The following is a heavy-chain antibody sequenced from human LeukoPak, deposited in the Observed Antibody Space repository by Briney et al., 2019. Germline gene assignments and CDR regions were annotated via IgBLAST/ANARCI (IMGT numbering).Heavy chain of an antibody. CDR1: GGSISSGGYY. J-gene: IGHJ4*02. Sequence: PSQTLSLTCTVSGGSISSGGYYWSWIRQHPGKGLEWIGYIYYSGSTYYNPSLKSRVTISVDTSKYQFSLKLSSVTAADTAVYYCARVAVNSGSYDGVHFDYWGQGTLVTVSS. D-gene: IGHD3-10*01. V-gene: IGHV4-31*03. CDR2: IYYSGST. CDR3: ARVAVNSGSYDGVHFDY.